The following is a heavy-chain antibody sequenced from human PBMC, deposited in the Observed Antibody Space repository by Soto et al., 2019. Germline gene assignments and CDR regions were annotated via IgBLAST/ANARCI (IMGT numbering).Heavy chain of an antibody. D-gene: IGHD2-15*01. CDR1: GFTFSSYA. Sequence: QVQLVESGGGVVQPGRSLRLSCAASGFTFSSYAMHWVRQAPGKGLEWVAVISYDGSNKYYADSVKGRFTISRDNSKNTLYLQMHSLRAEDTAVYYCARAGCSGGSCFKGGDYFDYWGQGTLVTVSS. J-gene: IGHJ4*02. V-gene: IGHV3-30-3*01. CDR2: ISYDGSNK. CDR3: ARAGCSGGSCFKGGDYFDY.